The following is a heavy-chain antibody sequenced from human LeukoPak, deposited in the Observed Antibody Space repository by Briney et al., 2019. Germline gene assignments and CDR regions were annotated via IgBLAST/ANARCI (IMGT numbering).Heavy chain of an antibody. CDR1: GFTFSNYA. J-gene: IGHJ4*02. Sequence: GSLRLSCAASGFTFSNYAMSWVRQGPGKGLECVSAIESGGKTFYADSEKGRFTISRDNSKNTVYLQMNNLRAEDTALYYCAKHQPPYWGQGTLVTVSS. CDR2: IESGGKT. CDR3: AKHQPPY. V-gene: IGHV3-23*01.